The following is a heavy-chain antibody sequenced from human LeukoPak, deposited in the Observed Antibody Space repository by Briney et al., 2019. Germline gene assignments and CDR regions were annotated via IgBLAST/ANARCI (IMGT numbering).Heavy chain of an antibody. D-gene: IGHD4-17*01. V-gene: IGHV3-30*18. CDR3: AKDSTRDYGYYGMPES. CDR2: ISYDGNTG. J-gene: IGHJ4*02. Sequence: GGSLRLSCAGSGFTFPTYGMHWVRQAQGKGLEWVAYISYDGNTGYYTDSVKGRFTISRDNSKNMLFLQMNSLRIEDTGVYYCAKDSTRDYGYYGMPESWGQGTLVTVS. CDR1: GFTFPTYG.